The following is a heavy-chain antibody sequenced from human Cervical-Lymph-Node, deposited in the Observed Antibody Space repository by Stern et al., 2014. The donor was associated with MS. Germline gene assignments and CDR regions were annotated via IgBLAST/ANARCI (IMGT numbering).Heavy chain of an antibody. J-gene: IGHJ4*02. Sequence: QVQLQPSGPGLVKPSETLSLTCTVSGGSVSSGSSYWSWIRQPPGKGLEWIGYIYYSGSTNYNPSLKSRVTISVDTSKNQFSLKLSSVTAADTAVYYCARGGVATSFDYWGQGTLVTVSS. CDR3: ARGGVATSFDY. CDR1: GGSVSSGSSY. D-gene: IGHD5-12*01. CDR2: IYYSGST. V-gene: IGHV4-61*01.